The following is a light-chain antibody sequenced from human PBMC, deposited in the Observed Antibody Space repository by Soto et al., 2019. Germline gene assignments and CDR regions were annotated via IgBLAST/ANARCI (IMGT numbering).Light chain of an antibody. V-gene: IGKV2-28*01. J-gene: IGKJ2*01. CDR2: LGS. CDR3: MQALQTPYT. Sequence: DIVMPQSPLSLPVTPGEPASISCRSSQSLLHSNGYNYLDWYLQKPGQSPQLLISLGSNRASGVPDRFSDSGSGTDFTLKISRVEAEDVGVYYCMQALQTPYTFGQGTKLAIK. CDR1: QSLLHSNGYNY.